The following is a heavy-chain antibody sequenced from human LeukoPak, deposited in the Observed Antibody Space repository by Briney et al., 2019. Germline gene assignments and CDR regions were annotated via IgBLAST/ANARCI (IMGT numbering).Heavy chain of an antibody. CDR3: AKDLGYSGSYGFDY. CDR2: ISGSGRSK. Sequence: GGSLRLSCAASGFTFSSYGMSWVRQAPGKGLECVSAISGSGRSKYYGDSVRGRFTVSRDNSKNTLYLQMNSLRPEDTAVYFCAKDLGYSGSYGFDYWGQGTLVTVSS. CDR1: GFTFSSYG. D-gene: IGHD1-26*01. V-gene: IGHV3-23*01. J-gene: IGHJ4*02.